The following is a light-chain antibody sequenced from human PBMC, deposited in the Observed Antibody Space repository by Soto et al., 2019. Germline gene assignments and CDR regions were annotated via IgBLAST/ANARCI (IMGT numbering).Light chain of an antibody. CDR2: ATS. CDR1: QSISRY. Sequence: DIQMTQSPSPLSASVGDRVTITCRASQSISRYLNWYQQKPGKAPKLLIYATSNLQSGVPSRFSGSGSGTDFTLTISSLQPEDFATYYCQHTYSSTWTFGQGTKVEIK. J-gene: IGKJ1*01. V-gene: IGKV1-39*01. CDR3: QHTYSSTWT.